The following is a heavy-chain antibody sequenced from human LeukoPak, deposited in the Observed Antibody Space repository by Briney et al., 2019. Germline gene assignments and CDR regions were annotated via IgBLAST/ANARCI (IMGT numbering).Heavy chain of an antibody. Sequence: EGSLRLSCAASGFTFSNSGMHWVRQAPSKGLEWVSFLRYDGSSKFYTDSVQGRFTISRDNSKNTLYLQMNSLRVEDAAVYYCARDLRAIVVTAGPDYWGQGTLVTVSS. V-gene: IGHV3-30*02. CDR2: LRYDGSSK. J-gene: IGHJ4*02. D-gene: IGHD4-23*01. CDR1: GFTFSNSG. CDR3: ARDLRAIVVTAGPDY.